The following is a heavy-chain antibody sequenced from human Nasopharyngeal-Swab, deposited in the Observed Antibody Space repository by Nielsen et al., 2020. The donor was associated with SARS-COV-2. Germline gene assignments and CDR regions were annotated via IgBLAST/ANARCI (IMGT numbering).Heavy chain of an antibody. J-gene: IGHJ6*03. D-gene: IGHD3-16*02. Sequence: GESLKISCAASGFSFSTYWMTWVLQAPGKGLEWVANIKQDGSEKYYVDSVKGRFTVSRDNPKNLLYLQVNSLRAEDTAVYYCARQGVFVPAYFHQYNMDVWGKGTTVTVSS. CDR3: ARQGVFVPAYFHQYNMDV. V-gene: IGHV3-7*03. CDR1: GFSFSTYW. CDR2: IKQDGSEK.